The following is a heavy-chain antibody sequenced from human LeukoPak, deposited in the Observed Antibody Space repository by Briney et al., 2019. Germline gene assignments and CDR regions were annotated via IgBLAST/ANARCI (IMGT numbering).Heavy chain of an antibody. CDR1: GFTFSSYW. Sequence: GGSLRLSCAASGFTFSSYWMHWVRQAPGKGLVWVSRINTDGSSTSYADSVKGRFTISRDNAKNTLYLQMNSLRAEDTADCARANPVLYVDIWGQGTMVTVSS. CDR2: INTDGSST. D-gene: IGHD2-2*02. J-gene: IGHJ3*02. V-gene: IGHV3-74*01. CDR3: ARANPVLYVDI.